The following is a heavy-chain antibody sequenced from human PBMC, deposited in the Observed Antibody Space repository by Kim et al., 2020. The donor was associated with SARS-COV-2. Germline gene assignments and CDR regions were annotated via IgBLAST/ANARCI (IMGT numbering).Heavy chain of an antibody. CDR1: GCSISSSSYY. V-gene: IGHV4-39*01. D-gene: IGHD6-13*01. CDR2: IYYSGST. CDR3: ARLEYISSWYYFDY. J-gene: IGHJ4*01. Sequence: SETLSLTCTVSGCSISSSSYYWGWIRQPPGKGLVWIGSIYYSGSTYYNPSLKSRVTISVDTYKNQFSLKLSSVTAAATAVYSCARLEYISSWYYFDYWG.